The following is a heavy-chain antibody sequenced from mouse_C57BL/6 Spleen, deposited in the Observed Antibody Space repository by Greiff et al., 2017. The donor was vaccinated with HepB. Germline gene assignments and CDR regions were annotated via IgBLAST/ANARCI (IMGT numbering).Heavy chain of an antibody. CDR3: ARWTTVVAKYFDV. CDR1: GYAFSSSW. D-gene: IGHD1-1*01. J-gene: IGHJ1*03. V-gene: IGHV1-82*01. Sequence: QVQLQQSGPELVKPGASVKISCKASGYAFSSSWMNWVKQRPGKGLEWIGRIYPGDGDTNYNAKFKGKATLTADKSSSTAYMQLSSLTSEDSAVYFCARWTTVVAKYFDVWGTGTTVTVSS. CDR2: IYPGDGDT.